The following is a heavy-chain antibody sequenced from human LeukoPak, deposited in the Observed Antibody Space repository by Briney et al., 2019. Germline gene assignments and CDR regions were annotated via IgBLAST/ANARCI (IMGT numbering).Heavy chain of an antibody. J-gene: IGHJ3*02. Sequence: PSETLSLTCTVSGGSISSYYWSWIRQPPGKGLEWIGYIYYSGSTNYNPSLKSRVTISVDTSKNQFSLKLSSVTAADTAVYYCARETENAYYYDSSGSNAFDIWGQGTMVTVSS. V-gene: IGHV4-59*01. CDR2: IYYSGST. D-gene: IGHD3-22*01. CDR3: ARETENAYYYDSSGSNAFDI. CDR1: GGSISSYY.